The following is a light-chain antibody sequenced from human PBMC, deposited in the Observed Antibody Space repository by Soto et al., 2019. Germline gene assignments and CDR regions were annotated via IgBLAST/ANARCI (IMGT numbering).Light chain of an antibody. J-gene: IGLJ2*01. V-gene: IGLV1-44*01. Sequence: QTVVTQPPSASGTPGQRVTISCSGSSSNIGTQTVNWYQQLPGTAPKLLIYNSNQRPSGVPDRFSGSKSGTSASLTISGLQSEDEADYYCAAWDDSLIGVVFGGGTKLTVL. CDR1: SSNIGTQT. CDR3: AAWDDSLIGVV. CDR2: NSN.